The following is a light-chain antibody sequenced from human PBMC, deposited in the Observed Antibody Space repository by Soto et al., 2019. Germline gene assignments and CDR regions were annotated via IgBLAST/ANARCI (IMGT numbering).Light chain of an antibody. CDR2: GAS. CDR1: QSVRSN. J-gene: IGKJ3*01. Sequence: EIVMTQSPATLSVSPGERATLSCRASQSVRSNLAWYQQKPGQSPRLLIYGASTRATGIPDRFSGSGSGTEFTLTISSLQSEDFAVYYCQQYNSWPPLFTFGLGTTVDIK. V-gene: IGKV3-15*01. CDR3: QQYNSWPPLFT.